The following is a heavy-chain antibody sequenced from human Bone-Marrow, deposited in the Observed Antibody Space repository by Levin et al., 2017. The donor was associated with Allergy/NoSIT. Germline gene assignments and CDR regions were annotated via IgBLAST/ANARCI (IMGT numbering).Heavy chain of an antibody. Sequence: PGGSLRLSCTVSGGSISSYYWSWIRQPPGKGLEWIGYIYYSGSTDYNPSLKSRVTISVDTSKNHFSLNLSSVTAADTAVYYCARHQLLRYDAFDMWGQGTMVTVSS. CDR2: IYYSGST. D-gene: IGHD5-12*01. J-gene: IGHJ3*02. CDR1: GGSISSYY. CDR3: ARHQLLRYDAFDM. V-gene: IGHV4-59*08.